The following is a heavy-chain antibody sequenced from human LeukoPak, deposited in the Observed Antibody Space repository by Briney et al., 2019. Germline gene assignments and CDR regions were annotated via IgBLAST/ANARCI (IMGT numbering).Heavy chain of an antibody. CDR1: GYRFTSYW. J-gene: IGHJ4*02. CDR3: ARAYCSSTTCYFYIAFDY. Sequence: GESLQISCQGSGYRFTSYWIAWVRQMPGKGLEWMGIIYPGDSETSYSPSFQGQVTISVDKSISTAYLQWSSLKASDTAMYSCARAYCSSTTCYFYIAFDYWGQGTLVTVSS. CDR2: IYPGDSET. V-gene: IGHV5-51*01. D-gene: IGHD2-2*01.